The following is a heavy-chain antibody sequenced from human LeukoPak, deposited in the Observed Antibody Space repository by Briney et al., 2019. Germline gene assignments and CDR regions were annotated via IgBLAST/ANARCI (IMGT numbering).Heavy chain of an antibody. D-gene: IGHD4-11*01. CDR3: AREDYSNKYYYYYMDV. J-gene: IGHJ6*03. Sequence: PGGSLRLSCAASGFAFSSYEMNWVRQAPGKGLEWVSYTSSGGSTIYYADSVKGRFTISRDNAKNSLYLQMNSLRAEDTAVYYCAREDYSNKYYYYYMDVWGKGTTVTVSS. CDR2: TSSGGSTI. CDR1: GFAFSSYE. V-gene: IGHV3-48*03.